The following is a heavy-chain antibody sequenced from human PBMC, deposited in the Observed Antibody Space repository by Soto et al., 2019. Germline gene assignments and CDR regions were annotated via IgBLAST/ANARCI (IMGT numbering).Heavy chain of an antibody. V-gene: IGHV1-2*04. CDR1: GYTFTGYY. Sequence: VKVSCKASGYTFTGYYMHWVRQAPGQGLEWMGWINPNSGGTNYAQKFQGWATMTTDTSTSTAYMELRSLRSDDTAVYYCARDFGSSFDYWGQGTLVTVSS. CDR2: INPNSGGT. D-gene: IGHD6-6*01. J-gene: IGHJ4*02. CDR3: ARDFGSSFDY.